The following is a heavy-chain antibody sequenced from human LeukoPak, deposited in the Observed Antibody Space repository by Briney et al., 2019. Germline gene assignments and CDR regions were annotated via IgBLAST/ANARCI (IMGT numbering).Heavy chain of an antibody. D-gene: IGHD3/OR15-3a*01. V-gene: IGHV3-30-3*01. CDR1: GFTFSSYA. CDR2: ISYDGSNK. J-gene: IGHJ6*02. CDR3: AKGHYALDLDYGMDV. Sequence: GGSLRLSCAASGFTFSSYAMHWVRQAPGKGLEWVAVISYDGSNKYYADSVKGRFTISRDNSKNTLYLQMNSLRAEDTAVYYCAKGHYALDLDYGMDVWGQGTTVTVSS.